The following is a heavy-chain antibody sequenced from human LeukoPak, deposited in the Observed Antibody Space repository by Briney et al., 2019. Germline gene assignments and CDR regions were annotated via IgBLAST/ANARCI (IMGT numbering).Heavy chain of an antibody. J-gene: IGHJ5*02. CDR3: ARAPTGFPNWFDP. CDR1: GYNFANYW. CDR2: IHPGNSDI. V-gene: IGHV5-51*01. D-gene: IGHD2-8*02. Sequence: GESLKISCKGPGYNFANYWIAWVRQMPGKGLEWMGIIHPGNSDIRYSPSFQGQVTISADKSISTAYLQWSSLKASDTAIYYCARAPTGFPNWFDPWGQGTLVTVSS.